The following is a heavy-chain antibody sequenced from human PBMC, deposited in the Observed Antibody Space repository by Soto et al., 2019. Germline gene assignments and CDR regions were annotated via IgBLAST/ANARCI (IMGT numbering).Heavy chain of an antibody. D-gene: IGHD3-10*01. V-gene: IGHV4-61*01. CDR1: GDSLSSPTYY. Sequence: QMQLQESGPGLVRPSETLSLTCTVSGDSLSSPTYYWTWIRQPPGKGLEWIAHIYYSGRTIYNPSLQGRVAISVDASTNQFYLELNSVTAADTAVYFCARETIEPEYYYGLDLWGQGTTVIVSS. CDR2: IYYSGRT. CDR3: ARETIEPEYYYGLDL. J-gene: IGHJ6*02.